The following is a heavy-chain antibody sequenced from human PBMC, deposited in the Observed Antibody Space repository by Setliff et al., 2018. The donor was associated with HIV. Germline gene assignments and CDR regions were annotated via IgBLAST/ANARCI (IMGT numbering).Heavy chain of an antibody. V-gene: IGHV1-46*01. CDR1: GYTFSSYY. CDR3: ARSAWIQLWSPPDY. D-gene: IGHD5-18*01. Sequence: ASVKVSCKASGYTFSSYYMHWVRQAPGQGLEWMGIINPSGGSTSYAQKFQGRVTMTRDTSTSTVYMELSSLRSEDTVVYYCARSAWIQLWSPPDYWGQGTLVTVPQ. J-gene: IGHJ4*02. CDR2: INPSGGST.